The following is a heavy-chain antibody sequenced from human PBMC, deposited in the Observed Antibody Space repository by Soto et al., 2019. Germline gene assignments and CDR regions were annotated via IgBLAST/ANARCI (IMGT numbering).Heavy chain of an antibody. D-gene: IGHD6-13*01. CDR3: TRDASRDSSARGWFDP. Sequence: GGSLRLSCSASGFTFRSFTMNWVRQAPGKGLEWVSTISSNSAYIYYTDALRGRFTISRDNAKNSLHLQMNSLRAEDTAVYYCTRDASRDSSARGWFDPWGPGTLVTVPS. CDR2: ISSNSAYI. CDR1: GFTFRSFT. J-gene: IGHJ5*02. V-gene: IGHV3-21*01.